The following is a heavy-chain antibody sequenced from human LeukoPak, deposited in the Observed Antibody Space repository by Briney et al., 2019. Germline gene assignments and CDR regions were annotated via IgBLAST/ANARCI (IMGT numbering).Heavy chain of an antibody. J-gene: IGHJ4*02. D-gene: IGHD6-19*01. V-gene: IGHV5-51*01. Sequence: GESLKIFCKGSGYTFSSYWIVWVRQMPGKGLEWMGIIYPGDSDIRYSPSFQVQVIMSADKSISTAFLQWSSLKASDTAMYYCASPRGDSYDSGWYYFDYWGQGTLVTVSS. CDR1: GYTFSSYW. CDR2: IYPGDSDI. CDR3: ASPRGDSYDSGWYYFDY.